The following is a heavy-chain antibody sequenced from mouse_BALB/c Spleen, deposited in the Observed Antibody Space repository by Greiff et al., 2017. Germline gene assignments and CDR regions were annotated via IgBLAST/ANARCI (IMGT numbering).Heavy chain of an antibody. D-gene: IGHD2-14*01. V-gene: IGHV5-17*02. CDR3: ARSKFSYYRYDYAMDY. CDR2: ISSGSSTI. J-gene: IGHJ4*01. CDR1: GFTFSSFG. Sequence: EVMLVESGGGLVQPGGSRKLSCAASGFTFSSFGMHWVRQAPEKGLEWVAYISSGSSTIYYADTVKGRFTISRDNPKNTLFLQMTSLRSEDTAMYYCARSKFSYYRYDYAMDYWGQGTSVTVSS.